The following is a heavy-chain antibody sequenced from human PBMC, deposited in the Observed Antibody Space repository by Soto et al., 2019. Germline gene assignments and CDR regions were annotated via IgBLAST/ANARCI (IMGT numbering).Heavy chain of an antibody. V-gene: IGHV4-59*11. CDR1: GSPISDHY. Sequence: SETLSLTCTVSGSPISDHYWSWFRQAPGQGLEWVGYIYYTGTTTYNPSLKSRVTISLDTSKSQFSLILRSVTAADTAVYYCARDKITGLFDYWGQGTLVTVSS. D-gene: IGHD2-8*02. J-gene: IGHJ4*02. CDR2: IYYTGTT. CDR3: ARDKITGLFDY.